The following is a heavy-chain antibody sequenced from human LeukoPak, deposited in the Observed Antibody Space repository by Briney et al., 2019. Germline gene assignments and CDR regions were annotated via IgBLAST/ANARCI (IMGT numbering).Heavy chain of an antibody. CDR3: SVWFGEFAH. D-gene: IGHD3-10*01. CDR1: VYTFSDYD. J-gene: IGHJ4*02. V-gene: IGHV1-2*02. CDR2: INPNSGGT. Sequence: APVKVSCKASVYTFSDYDIHWVGQAPGQGLEWMGWINPNSGGTNYAQRFQGMVTMTRDTSISTAYMDLGSLKSDDTATYFCSVWFGEFAHWGQGTLVTVSS.